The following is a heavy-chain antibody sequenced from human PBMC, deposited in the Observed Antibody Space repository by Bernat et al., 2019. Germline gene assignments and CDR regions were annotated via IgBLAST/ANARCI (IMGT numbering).Heavy chain of an antibody. Sequence: QVQLQQWGAGLLKPSETLSLTCTVSGGSISSYYWSWIRQPPGKGLEWIGYIYYSGSTNYNPSLKSRVTISVDTSKNQFSLKLSSVTAADTAVYYCARHRAIFGVVFNFDYWGQGTLVTVSS. V-gene: IGHV4-59*08. J-gene: IGHJ4*02. D-gene: IGHD3-3*01. CDR2: IYYSGST. CDR1: GGSISSYY. CDR3: ARHRAIFGVVFNFDY.